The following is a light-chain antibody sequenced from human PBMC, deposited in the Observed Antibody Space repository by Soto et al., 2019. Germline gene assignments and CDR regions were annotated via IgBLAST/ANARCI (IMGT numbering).Light chain of an antibody. CDR2: EGS. CDR3: QQYNSPPLT. CDR1: QSISSW. J-gene: IGKJ4*01. V-gene: IGKV1-5*01. Sequence: DIQMTQSPSTLSASIGDTVTITCRANQSISSWLAWYQQKPGKAPKLLISEGSSLESGVPSRFSGSGSGTEFTLTISSLQPDDLATYYCQQYNSPPLTFGGGTKVEIK.